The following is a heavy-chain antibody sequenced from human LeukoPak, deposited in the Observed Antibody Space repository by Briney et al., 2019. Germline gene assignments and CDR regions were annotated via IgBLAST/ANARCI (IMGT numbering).Heavy chain of an antibody. CDR2: INYSGTT. D-gene: IGHD1-14*01. J-gene: IGHJ4*02. V-gene: IGHV4-39*01. CDR3: ARVYGIPDY. Sequence: SETLSLTCTASGGSISSSGYYWGWIRQPPGKGLEWIASINYSGTTYYNPSLKSRVTISEDRSKNQFSLKLSSVTAADTAVYYCARVYGIPDYWGQGTQVTVSS. CDR1: GGSISSSGYY.